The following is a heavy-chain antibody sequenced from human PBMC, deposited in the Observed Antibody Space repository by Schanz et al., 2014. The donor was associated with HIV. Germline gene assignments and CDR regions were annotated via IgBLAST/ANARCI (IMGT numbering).Heavy chain of an antibody. CDR3: ARDGGEV. D-gene: IGHD3-16*01. V-gene: IGHV3-21*01. CDR1: GFTFNSYG. J-gene: IGHJ6*02. Sequence: VQLVESGGGVVQPGRSLRVSCAASGFTFNSYGMHWVRQAPGKGLEWVSGIGGSRGGTYYADSVKGRFTISRDNAKNSLFLQMESLRAEDTAVYYCARDGGEVWGQGTTVTVS. CDR2: IGGSRGGT.